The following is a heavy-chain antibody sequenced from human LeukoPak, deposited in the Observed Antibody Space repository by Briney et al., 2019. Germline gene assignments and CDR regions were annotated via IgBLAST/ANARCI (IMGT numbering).Heavy chain of an antibody. CDR1: GITLSNYG. D-gene: IGHD3-22*01. V-gene: IGHV3-23*01. CDR2: ISDSGGRT. Sequence: QSGGSLRLSCAVSGITLSNYGMSGVRKAPGNGREWVTGISDSGGRTNYAASVKGGFTTSRDNPKNTLYLQMSSLRAEDTAVYFCAKRGVVIRVILVGFHKEAYYFDSWGQGALVTVSS. CDR3: AKRGVVIRVILVGFHKEAYYFDS. J-gene: IGHJ4*02.